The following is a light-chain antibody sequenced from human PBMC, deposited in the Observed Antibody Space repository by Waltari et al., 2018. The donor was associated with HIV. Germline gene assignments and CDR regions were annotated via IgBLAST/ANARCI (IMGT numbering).Light chain of an antibody. CDR3: QQLNSYPPT. V-gene: IGKV1-9*01. CDR1: PGISSY. J-gene: IGKJ4*01. Sequence: DIQLTPSPSFLFASVGDRVTITCRATPGISSYFAWYQQKPGKAPKLLIYAASTLQSGVPSRFSGSGSGTEFTLTISSLQPEDFATYYSQQLNSYPPTFGGGTKVEIK. CDR2: AAS.